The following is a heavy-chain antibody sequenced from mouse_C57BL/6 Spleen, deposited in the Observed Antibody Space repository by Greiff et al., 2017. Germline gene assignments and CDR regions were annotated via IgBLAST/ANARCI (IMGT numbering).Heavy chain of an antibody. CDR1: GYTFTSYW. J-gene: IGHJ3*01. D-gene: IGHD1-1*01. V-gene: IGHV1-64*01. CDR2: IHPNSGST. CDR3: ARLGPYYYGSSYETY. Sequence: QVQLQQPGAELVKPGASVKLSCKASGYTFTSYWMHWVKQRPGQGLEWIGMIHPNSGSTNYNEKFKSKATLTVDKSSSTAYMQLSSLTSEDSAVYDCARLGPYYYGSSYETYWGQGTLVTVSA.